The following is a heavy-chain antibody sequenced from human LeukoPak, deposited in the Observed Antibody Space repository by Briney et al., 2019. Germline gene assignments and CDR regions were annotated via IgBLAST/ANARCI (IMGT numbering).Heavy chain of an antibody. CDR2: ISYDGSNK. CDR3: ARDPSNYSSSSYLDY. Sequence: GGPLRLSCAASGFTFSSYAMHWVRQAPGKGLEWVAVISYDGSNKYYADSVKGRFTISRDNSKNTLYLQMNSLRAEDTAVYYCARDPSNYSSSSYLDYWGQGTLVTVSS. CDR1: GFTFSSYA. J-gene: IGHJ4*02. V-gene: IGHV3-30*04. D-gene: IGHD6-6*01.